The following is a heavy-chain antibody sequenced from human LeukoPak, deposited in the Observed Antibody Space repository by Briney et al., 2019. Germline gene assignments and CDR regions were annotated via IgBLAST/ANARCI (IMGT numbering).Heavy chain of an antibody. V-gene: IGHV1-2*06. Sequence: ASVKVSCEASGYTFTGYYMHWVGQAPGQGLEWMGRINPNNGGTNYAQKFQGRVTMTGDTSISTAYMELSSLRSDDTAVYYCAREYYYDSSGFGYWGQGTLVTVSS. CDR1: GYTFTGYY. CDR3: AREYYYDSSGFGY. CDR2: INPNNGGT. J-gene: IGHJ4*02. D-gene: IGHD3-22*01.